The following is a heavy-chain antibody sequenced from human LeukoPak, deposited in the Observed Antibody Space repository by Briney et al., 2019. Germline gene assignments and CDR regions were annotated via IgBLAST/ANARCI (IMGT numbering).Heavy chain of an antibody. J-gene: IGHJ6*02. CDR1: GGSLSSSTYY. Sequence: SETLSLTCIVSGGSLSSSTYYWGWIRQPPGKGLEWIGTVYYSGNTYYNPSLKSRVTISVDTSKNQFSLKLSSVTAADTAVYYCARQLGYGSGSSYGMDVWGQGTTVTVSS. V-gene: IGHV4-39*01. CDR2: VYYSGNT. D-gene: IGHD3-10*01. CDR3: ARQLGYGSGSSYGMDV.